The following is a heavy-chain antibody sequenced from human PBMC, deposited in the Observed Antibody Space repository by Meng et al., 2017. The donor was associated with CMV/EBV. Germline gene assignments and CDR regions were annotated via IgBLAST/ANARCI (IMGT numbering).Heavy chain of an antibody. V-gene: IGHV1-2*02. CDR3: ARPYSGYDYWFDP. D-gene: IGHD5-12*01. J-gene: IGHJ5*02. Sequence: ASVKVSCKASGYTFTGYYMHWVRQAPGQGLEWMGWINPNSGGTNYAQKFQGRVTMTRDTSISTAYMELSRLRSDDTAVYYCARPYSGYDYWFDPWGQGTLVTVSS. CDR1: GYTFTGYY. CDR2: INPNSGGT.